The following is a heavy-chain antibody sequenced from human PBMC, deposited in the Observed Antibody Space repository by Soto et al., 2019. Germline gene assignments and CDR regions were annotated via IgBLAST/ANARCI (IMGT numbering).Heavy chain of an antibody. V-gene: IGHV3-23*01. CDR1: GFTFNTHA. CDR2: ISGNGETT. D-gene: IGHD3-3*01. J-gene: IGHJ6*02. CDR3: VKDWSGNKCPCMDV. Sequence: EVQVLESGGGLLQPGGSLRLSFVASGFTFNTHAMTWVRQGPGMGLEWTSSISGNGETTYYADSVKGRFTVSRDNSKNTLYLQMNSLRVEDTATYYCVKDWSGNKCPCMDVWGQGTTVTVSS.